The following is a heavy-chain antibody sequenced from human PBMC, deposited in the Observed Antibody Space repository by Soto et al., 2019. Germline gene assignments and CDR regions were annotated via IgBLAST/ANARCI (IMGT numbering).Heavy chain of an antibody. V-gene: IGHV4-31*03. CDR1: GGSISSGGYY. J-gene: IGHJ4*02. Sequence: SETLSLTCTVSGGSISSGGYYWSWIRQHPGKGLEWIGYIYYSGSTYYNPSLKSRVTISVDTSKNQFSLKLSSVTAADTAVYYCARDASVGYAYYFDYWGQGTLVTVSS. D-gene: IGHD3-10*01. CDR2: IYYSGST. CDR3: ARDASVGYAYYFDY.